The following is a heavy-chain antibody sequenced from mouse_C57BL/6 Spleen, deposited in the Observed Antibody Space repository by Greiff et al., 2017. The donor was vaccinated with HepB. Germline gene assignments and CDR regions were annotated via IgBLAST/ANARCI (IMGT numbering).Heavy chain of an antibody. D-gene: IGHD1-1*01. CDR2: IYPGDGDT. J-gene: IGHJ1*03. CDR1: GYAFSSSW. V-gene: IGHV1-82*01. CDR3: ASLLPDV. Sequence: QVQLQQSGPELVKPGASVKISCKASGYAFSSSWMNWVKQRPGKGLEWIGRIYPGDGDTNYNGKLKGKATLTADKSSSTAYMQLSSLTSEDSAVYFCASLLPDVWGTGTTVTVSS.